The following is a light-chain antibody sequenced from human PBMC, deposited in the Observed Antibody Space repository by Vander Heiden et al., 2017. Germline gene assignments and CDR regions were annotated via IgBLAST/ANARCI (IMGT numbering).Light chain of an antibody. CDR3: QQSYSTPQGT. CDR2: AAS. V-gene: IGKV1-39*01. J-gene: IGKJ5*01. Sequence: DIQMTQSPSSLSASVGDRVTITCRASQSISSYLNWYQQKPGKVPKLLIYAASSLQSGVPSRFSGSGSGTDFTLTISSLQPEDFATYYCQQSYSTPQGTFGQGTRLEIK. CDR1: QSISSY.